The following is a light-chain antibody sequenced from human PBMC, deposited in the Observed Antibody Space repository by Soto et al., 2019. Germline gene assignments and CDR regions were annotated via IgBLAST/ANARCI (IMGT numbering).Light chain of an antibody. V-gene: IGKV3-11*01. CDR2: GAS. CDR1: QSVSSN. J-gene: IGKJ1*01. Sequence: EIVLTQSPATLSLSPGERATLSCRASQSVSSNLAWYQQKPGQAPRLLIYGASTRATGIPARFSGSGSGTDFTLTISSLEPEDFAVYYCQQRSNWLTWTFGQGTKVDIK. CDR3: QQRSNWLTWT.